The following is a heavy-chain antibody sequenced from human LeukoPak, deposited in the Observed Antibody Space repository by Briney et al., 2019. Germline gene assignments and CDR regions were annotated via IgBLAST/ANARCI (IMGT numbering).Heavy chain of an antibody. Sequence: ASVKVSCKASGYTFTSYGISWVRQAPGQGLEWMGWISAYNGNTNYAQKLQGRVTMTTDTSTRTAYMELRSLRSDDTAVYYCARHIVGATFLDYWGQGTLVTVSS. CDR2: ISAYNGNT. CDR3: ARHIVGATFLDY. V-gene: IGHV1-18*01. D-gene: IGHD1-26*01. CDR1: GYTFTSYG. J-gene: IGHJ4*02.